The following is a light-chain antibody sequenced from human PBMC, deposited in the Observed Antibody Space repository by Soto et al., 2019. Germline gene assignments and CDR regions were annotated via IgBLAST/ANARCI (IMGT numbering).Light chain of an antibody. CDR3: LQDNDWPLST. V-gene: IGKV3-15*01. Sequence: EIVLTQSPATLSASPGERATLSCRASQSVSTNLAWYQQKLGQAPRVLIYGSSSRATGVPARFSGSGSGTEFTLTISSLQSEDSGIYYCLQDNDWPLSTFGQGTRLEIK. CDR1: QSVSTN. J-gene: IGKJ5*01. CDR2: GSS.